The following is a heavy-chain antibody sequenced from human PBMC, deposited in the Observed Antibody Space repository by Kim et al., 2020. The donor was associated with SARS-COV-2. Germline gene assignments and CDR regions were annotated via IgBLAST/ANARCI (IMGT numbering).Heavy chain of an antibody. CDR1: GVTISSGSYY. V-gene: IGHV4-61*02. Sequence: SETLSLTCTVSGVTISSGSYYWSWIRQPAGKGLEWIGRIYTSGSTNYNPSLKSRVTISVDMSKNQFSLKLSSVTAADTAVYYCARDLCSGGSCYPFDTWGQGTLVTVSS. CDR2: IYTSGST. J-gene: IGHJ5*02. D-gene: IGHD2-15*01. CDR3: ARDLCSGGSCYPFDT.